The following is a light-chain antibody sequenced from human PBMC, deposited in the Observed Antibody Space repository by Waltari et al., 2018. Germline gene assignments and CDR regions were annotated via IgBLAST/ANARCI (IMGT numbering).Light chain of an antibody. V-gene: IGLV3-1*01. CDR1: MLGNKY. CDR2: EDA. J-gene: IGLJ2*01. Sequence: SYELTQPPSVSVSPGQTASIPCSGDMLGNKYVSWFQQKPGQSPVLVIYEDAKRPSGVPAHISGSNASNRATLTISETQATDEADYYCQAWDATSHVTFGGGTKLTVL. CDR3: QAWDATSHVT.